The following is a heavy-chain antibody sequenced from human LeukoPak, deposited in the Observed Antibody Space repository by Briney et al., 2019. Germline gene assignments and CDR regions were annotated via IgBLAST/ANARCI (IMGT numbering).Heavy chain of an antibody. CDR2: MNPTSGDT. J-gene: IGHJ6*03. CDR3: ARVVMKAFYYYYMDV. V-gene: IGHV1-8*01. Sequence: ASVKVSFKASGYTFSDYDVNWVRQAPGQGVEWMGWMNPTSGDTGYAQKFQGRVTMTRSMSRNTAYMELSRLRSEDTAVYFCARVVMKAFYYYYMDVWGKGTTIIISS. CDR1: GYTFSDYD. D-gene: IGHD2-21*01.